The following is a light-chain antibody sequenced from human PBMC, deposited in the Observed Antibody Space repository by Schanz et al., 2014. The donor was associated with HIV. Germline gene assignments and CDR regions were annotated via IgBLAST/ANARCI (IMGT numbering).Light chain of an antibody. V-gene: IGLV2-14*01. CDR3: SSYTSSTTVV. Sequence: QSALTQPASVSGSPGQSITISCTGTSSDVGGYNYVSWYQQHPGKAPKLMIYEVSKRPSGVPDRFSGTKSGNTASLTISGLQAADEAVYYCSSYTSSTTVVFGGGTKVTVL. J-gene: IGLJ2*01. CDR1: SSDVGGYNY. CDR2: EVS.